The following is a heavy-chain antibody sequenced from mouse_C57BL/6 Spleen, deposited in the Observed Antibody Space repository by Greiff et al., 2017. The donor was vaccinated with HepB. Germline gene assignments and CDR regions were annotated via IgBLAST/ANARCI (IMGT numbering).Heavy chain of an antibody. Sequence: VQLQQPGAELVRPGSSVKLSCKASGYTFTSYWMDWVKQRPGQGLEWIGNIYPSDSETHYNQKFKDKATLTVDKSSSTAYMQLSSLTSEDSAVYYCARRNYGSSYPWYFDVWGTGTTVTVSS. CDR1: GYTFTSYW. J-gene: IGHJ1*03. CDR2: IYPSDSET. D-gene: IGHD1-1*01. V-gene: IGHV1-61*01. CDR3: ARRNYGSSYPWYFDV.